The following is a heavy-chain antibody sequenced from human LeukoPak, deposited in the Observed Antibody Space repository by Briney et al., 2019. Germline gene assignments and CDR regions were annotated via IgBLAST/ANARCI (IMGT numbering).Heavy chain of an antibody. V-gene: IGHV1-18*01. CDR3: ARATVTTGGLPDY. CDR2: ITPYNGNT. CDR1: GYTFTSYG. D-gene: IGHD4-17*01. J-gene: IGHJ4*02. Sequence: GASVKVSCKASGYTFTSYGISWVRQAPGQGLEWMGWITPYNGNTYYAHKLQGRVTMTTDTSTRTAYMELSSLRSEDTAVYYCARATVTTGGLPDYWGQGTLVTVSS.